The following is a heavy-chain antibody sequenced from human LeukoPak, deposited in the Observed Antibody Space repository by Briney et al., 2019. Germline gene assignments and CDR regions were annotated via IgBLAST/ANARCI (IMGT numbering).Heavy chain of an antibody. CDR2: INHSGST. Sequence: SETLSLTCAVYGGSFSGYYWSWIRQPPGKGLEWIGEINHSGSTNYNPSLKSRVTISVDTSRNQFSLKLSSVTAADTAVYYCARDWCTRGSCYAPSGQNWFDPWGQGTLVTVSS. CDR1: GGSFSGYY. J-gene: IGHJ5*02. V-gene: IGHV4-34*01. D-gene: IGHD2-15*01. CDR3: ARDWCTRGSCYAPSGQNWFDP.